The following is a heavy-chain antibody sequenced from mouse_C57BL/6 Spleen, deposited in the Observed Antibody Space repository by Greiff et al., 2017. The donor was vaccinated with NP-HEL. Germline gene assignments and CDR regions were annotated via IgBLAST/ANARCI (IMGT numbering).Heavy chain of an antibody. D-gene: IGHD2-2*01. V-gene: IGHV1-78*01. CDR3: ARTGYVNYYYAMDY. CDR1: GYTFTDHT. J-gene: IGHJ4*01. Sequence: VQLQESDAELVKPGASVKISCKVSGYTFTDHTIHWMKQRPEQGLEWIGYIYPRDGSTKYNEKFKGKATLTADKYSSTAYMQLNSLSSEVSAVYICARTGYVNYYYAMDYRGQGTTVTVSS. CDR2: IYPRDGST.